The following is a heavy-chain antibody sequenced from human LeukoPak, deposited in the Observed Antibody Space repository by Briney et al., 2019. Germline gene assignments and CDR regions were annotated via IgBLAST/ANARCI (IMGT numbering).Heavy chain of an antibody. CDR2: ISSSGSTI. CDR1: VVTFSSYE. CDR3: ARETYFDY. V-gene: IGHV3-48*03. Sequence: PGGSLRLSCVASVVTFSSYEMSWVRQAPGKGLGWLSYISSSGSTIYYADFVKGRFTISRDNAKNSVYLQMNSLRAEDTAVYYCARETYFDYWGQGTLLTVSS. J-gene: IGHJ4*02.